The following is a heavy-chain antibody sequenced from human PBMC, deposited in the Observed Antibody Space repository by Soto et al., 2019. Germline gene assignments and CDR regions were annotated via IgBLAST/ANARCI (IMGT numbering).Heavy chain of an antibody. CDR2: IYYSGST. J-gene: IGHJ6*03. CDR1: GGSISSYY. CDR3: ARLNYDFWSGYQAPNYYYYMDV. Sequence: SETLSLTCTVSGGSISSYYWSWIRQPPGKGLEWIGYIYYSGSTNYNPSLKSRVTISVDTSKNQFSLKLSSVTAADTAVYYCARLNYDFWSGYQAPNYYYYMDVWGKGTTVTVSS. D-gene: IGHD3-3*01. V-gene: IGHV4-59*08.